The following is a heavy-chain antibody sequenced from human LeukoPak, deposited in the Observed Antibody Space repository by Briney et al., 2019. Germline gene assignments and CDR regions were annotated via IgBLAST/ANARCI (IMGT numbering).Heavy chain of an antibody. CDR1: GFTFSSYA. V-gene: IGHV3-23*01. D-gene: IGHD3-22*01. J-gene: IGHJ4*02. CDR3: AKEHYITMIVVVIRNYFDY. CDR2: ISDSGGST. Sequence: GGSLRLSCAASGFTFSSYALSWVRQAPGKGLEWVSGISDSGGSTYYADSVKGRFTISRDNSKNTLYLQMNSLRAEDTAVYYCAKEHYITMIVVVIRNYFDYWGQGTLVTVSS.